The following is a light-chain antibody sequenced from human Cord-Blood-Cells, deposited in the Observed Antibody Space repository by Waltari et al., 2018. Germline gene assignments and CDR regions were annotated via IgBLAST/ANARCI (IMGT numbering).Light chain of an antibody. CDR2: EDN. J-gene: IGLJ2*01. Sequence: NFMLTQPHSVSESPGKPVTISCTRSSGSIASNYVQWYQQRPGSAPTTVIYEDNQRPAGAPDRFSGSIDSSSNSASLTISGLKTEDEADYYCQSYDSSNVVFGGGTKLTVL. CDR1: SGSIASNY. V-gene: IGLV6-57*03. CDR3: QSYDSSNVV.